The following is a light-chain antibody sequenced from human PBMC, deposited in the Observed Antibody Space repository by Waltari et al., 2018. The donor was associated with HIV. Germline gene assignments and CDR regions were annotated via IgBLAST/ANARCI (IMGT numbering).Light chain of an antibody. CDR2: KDR. CDR3: QSTDRSGSYII. Sequence: SYEMTQPPPLSVSPGQTARITGSGDACSMKYGNWYQQKPGQAPVLVIYKDRERSSGIPERFSGSSSGTTVTLTISGAQAEDEAAYFCQSTDRSGSYIIFGGGTKLTVL. J-gene: IGLJ2*01. V-gene: IGLV3-25*03. CDR1: ACSMKY.